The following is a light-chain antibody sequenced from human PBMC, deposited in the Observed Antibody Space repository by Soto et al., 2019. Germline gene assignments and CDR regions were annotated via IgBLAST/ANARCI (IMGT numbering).Light chain of an antibody. CDR1: SSDVGGYNS. V-gene: IGLV2-14*01. J-gene: IGLJ1*01. CDR2: DVT. Sequence: QSVLTQPASVSGSPGQSITISCTGTSSDVGGYNSVSWYQQHPGKAPKLILYDVTDWPSGVSYRFSGSKSGNTASLTISGLQAADEADYFCSSFTSSMTNVFGSGTNVTGL. CDR3: SSFTSSMTNV.